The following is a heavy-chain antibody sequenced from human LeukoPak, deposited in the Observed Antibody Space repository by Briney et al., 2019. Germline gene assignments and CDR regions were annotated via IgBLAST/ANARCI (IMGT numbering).Heavy chain of an antibody. V-gene: IGHV2-5*02. CDR2: IYWDDDK. D-gene: IGHD2-2*01. Sequence: SGPTLVNPTQPLTLTCTFSGFSLSTSGVGVGWIRQPPGKALEWLALIYWDDDKRYSPSLKSRLTITKDTSKNQVVLTMTNMDPVDTATYYCAHSGPLGYCSSTSCYLWDPWGQGTLVTVSS. CDR1: GFSLSTSGVG. J-gene: IGHJ5*02. CDR3: AHSGPLGYCSSTSCYLWDP.